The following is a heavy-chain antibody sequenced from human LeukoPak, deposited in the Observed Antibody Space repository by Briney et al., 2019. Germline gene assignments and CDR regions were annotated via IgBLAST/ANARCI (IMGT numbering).Heavy chain of an antibody. D-gene: IGHD6-13*01. CDR2: IDPSDSYT. CDR1: GYSFTTYW. V-gene: IGHV5-10-1*01. J-gene: IGHJ4*02. Sequence: GESLKISCKGSGYSFTTYWISWVRQMPGKGLEWMGRIDPSDSYTNYSPSFQGHVTISADKSFSTAYLQWTSLKASDTAMYYCARHAKAYGSSCDYWAREPWSPSPQ. CDR3: ARHAKAYGSSCDY.